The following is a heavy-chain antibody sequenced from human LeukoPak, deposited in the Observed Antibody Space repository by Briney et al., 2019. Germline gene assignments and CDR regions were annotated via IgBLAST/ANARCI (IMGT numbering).Heavy chain of an antibody. CDR1: GFIFSDAW. J-gene: IGHJ4*02. CDR3: TTGGSVITVTRSYDF. CDR2: IKSKADGETT. V-gene: IGHV3-15*07. D-gene: IGHD4-17*01. Sequence: GGSLRLSCAASGFIFSDAWMNWVRQAPGKGLEWVGRIKSKADGETTDYAAPVQGRFIVSRDDSTATLYLQMNSLQTEDTAVHYCTTGGSVITVTRSYDFWGQGTLVTVSS.